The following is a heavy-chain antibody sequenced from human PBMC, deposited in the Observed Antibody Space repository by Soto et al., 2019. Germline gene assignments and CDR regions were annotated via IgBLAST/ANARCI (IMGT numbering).Heavy chain of an antibody. D-gene: IGHD3-10*01. V-gene: IGHV1-69*19. CDR1: GGTFNTYA. Sequence: QVQLVQSGAEMKKPGSSVKVSCQSCGGTFNTYAMNWVRQAPGQGTEWMGDISPMFGAANYAPKFQGRVTITADESTGTSYMQLSSLTSEDTALYFCAREVQVHTPAFVYWGQGTLVTVSS. J-gene: IGHJ4*02. CDR3: AREVQVHTPAFVY. CDR2: ISPMFGAA.